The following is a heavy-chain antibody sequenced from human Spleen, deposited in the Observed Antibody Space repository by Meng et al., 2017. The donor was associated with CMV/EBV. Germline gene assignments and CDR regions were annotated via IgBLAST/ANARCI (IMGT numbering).Heavy chain of an antibody. D-gene: IGHD2-15*01. V-gene: IGHV3-74*01. Sequence: GESLKISCAASGFTFSTYWMHWVRQAPGKGLVWVSHISSDGSRTVYADSVKGRFTISRDNAKNSLYLQMNSLRAEDTAVYYCAGGWSFDYWGQGTLVTVSS. CDR1: GFTFSTYW. CDR3: AGGWSFDY. CDR2: ISSDGSRT. J-gene: IGHJ4*02.